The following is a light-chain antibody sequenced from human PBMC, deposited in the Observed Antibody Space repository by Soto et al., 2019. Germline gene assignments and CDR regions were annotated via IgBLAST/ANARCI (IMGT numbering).Light chain of an antibody. J-gene: IGLJ2*01. CDR2: DVS. Sequence: QSVLTQPRSVSGSPGQSVAISCTGSSSDVGDSGFVSWYQQHPGKAPKLILYDVSERPSGVPDRFSGSRSGTTASLTVSGHQTDDEAEYYFCSYATNFLVFGGGTQLTVL. V-gene: IGLV2-11*01. CDR1: SSDVGDSGF. CDR3: CSYATNFLV.